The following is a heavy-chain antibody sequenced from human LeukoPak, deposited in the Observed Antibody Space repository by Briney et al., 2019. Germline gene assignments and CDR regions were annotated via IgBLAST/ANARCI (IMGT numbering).Heavy chain of an antibody. CDR2: ISSSSSTI. V-gene: IGHV3-48*01. J-gene: IGHJ5*02. CDR1: GFTFSSYS. D-gene: IGHD4-17*01. Sequence: PGGSLRLSCAASGFTFSSYSMNWVRQAPGKGLEWVSYISSSSSTIYYADSVKGRFTLSRDNAKNSLYLQMNSLRAEDTAVYYCARDLFRDYGDYYNWFDPWGQGTLVTVSS. CDR3: ARDLFRDYGDYYNWFDP.